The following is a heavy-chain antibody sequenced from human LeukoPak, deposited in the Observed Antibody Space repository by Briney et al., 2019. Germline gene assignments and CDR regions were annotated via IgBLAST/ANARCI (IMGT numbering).Heavy chain of an antibody. CDR3: ARSYGSGSYPWFDP. Sequence: SETLSLTYTVSGGSISSYYWSWIRQPAGKGLEWIGRIYSSGSTNYNPSLKSRVTMSVDTSKNQFSLKLSSVTAADTAVYYCARSYGSGSYPWFDPWGQGTLVTVSS. V-gene: IGHV4-4*07. J-gene: IGHJ5*02. D-gene: IGHD3-10*01. CDR1: GGSISSYY. CDR2: IYSSGST.